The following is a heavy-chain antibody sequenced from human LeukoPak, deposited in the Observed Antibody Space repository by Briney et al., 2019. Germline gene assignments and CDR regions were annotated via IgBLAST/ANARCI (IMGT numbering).Heavy chain of an antibody. D-gene: IGHD1-1*01. J-gene: IGHJ6*02. CDR2: INPNSGGT. CDR3: ATGGMERQAYYGMDV. CDR1: GYTFTGYY. V-gene: IGHV1-2*02. Sequence: ASVKVSCKASGYTFTGYYMHWVRQAPGQGLEWMGWINPNSGGTNYAQKFQGRVTMTRDTSISTAYMELSRLRSDDTAVYYCATGGMERQAYYGMDVWGQGTTVTVSS.